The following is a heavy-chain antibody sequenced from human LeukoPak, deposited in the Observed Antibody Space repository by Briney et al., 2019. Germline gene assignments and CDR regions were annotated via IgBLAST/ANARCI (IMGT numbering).Heavy chain of an antibody. CDR3: AREGIVGAQNYFDY. V-gene: IGHV4-31*03. CDR2: IYYSGST. Sequence: PSQTLSLTCTVSGGSISSGGYYWSWIRQHPGKGLEWIGYIYYSGSTNYNPSLKSRVTISVDTSKNQFSLKLSSVTAADTAVYYCAREGIVGAQNYFDYWGQGTLVTVSS. CDR1: GGSISSGGYY. D-gene: IGHD1-26*01. J-gene: IGHJ4*02.